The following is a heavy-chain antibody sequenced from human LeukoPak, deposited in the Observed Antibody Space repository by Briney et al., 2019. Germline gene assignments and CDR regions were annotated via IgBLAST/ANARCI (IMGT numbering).Heavy chain of an antibody. V-gene: IGHV1-46*03. CDR3: ARERQQPYYFDY. J-gene: IGHJ4*02. D-gene: IGHD6-13*01. CDR2: INPSAGST. Sequence: ASVKVSCKASGHTFTSYYIHWVRQAPGQGLEWMAIINPSAGSTSSAQRFQGRVTMTRDTSTSTVYMELSSLRSEDTAMYYCARERQQPYYFDYWGQGTLVTVSS. CDR1: GHTFTSYY.